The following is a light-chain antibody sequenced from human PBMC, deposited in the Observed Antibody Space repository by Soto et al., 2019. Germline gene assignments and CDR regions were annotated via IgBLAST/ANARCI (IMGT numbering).Light chain of an antibody. V-gene: IGKV3-20*01. J-gene: IGKJ4*01. CDR2: GAS. CDR3: QQYDSSPLT. CDR1: QSVSSSY. Sequence: EMVLTQSPGTLSLSPGERATLSCRASQSVSSSYLAWYQQKPGQAPRLLVYGASSRATGIPDRFSGSGSGTDFTLTISRLEPEYFAVYYFQQYDSSPLTFGGGTKVDIK.